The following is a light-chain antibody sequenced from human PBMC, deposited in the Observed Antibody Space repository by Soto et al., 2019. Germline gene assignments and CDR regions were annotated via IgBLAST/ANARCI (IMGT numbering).Light chain of an antibody. CDR3: KQSRSFPLT. Sequence: DIQMTPSPSTLSASVGDRVTITCRASQSIDRWLAWYQQKPGKAPKVLIFAASSLQSGLPSRFSGGGSGTDFSLTISSLQPEDFATYYCKQSRSFPLTFGGGTKVDIK. CDR1: QSIDRW. CDR2: AAS. V-gene: IGKV1-12*01. J-gene: IGKJ4*01.